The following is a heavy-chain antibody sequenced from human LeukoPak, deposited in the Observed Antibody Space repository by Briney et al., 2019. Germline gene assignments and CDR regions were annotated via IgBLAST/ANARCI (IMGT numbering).Heavy chain of an antibody. CDR2: IYHSGST. CDR3: ARDHSLTHDASYYFDY. D-gene: IGHD4/OR15-4a*01. V-gene: IGHV4-59*01. CDR1: GGSISTYY. J-gene: IGHJ4*02. Sequence: SETLSLTCTVSGGSISTYYWSWIRQPPGKGLEWIGYIYHSGSTNYNPSLKSRVTISVDTSKNQFSLKLSSVTAADTAVYYCARDHSLTHDASYYFDYWGQGTLVTVSS.